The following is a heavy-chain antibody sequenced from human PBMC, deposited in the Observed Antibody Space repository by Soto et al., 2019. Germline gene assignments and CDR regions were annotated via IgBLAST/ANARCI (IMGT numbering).Heavy chain of an antibody. Sequence: EVQLVESGGGLVQPWGSLRLSCEASGFSFNAYYMTWVRQAPGRGLEWVASIKSDGSEQYYVDSVKGRFTISRDNAKNSLYLQMNSLRAGDTALYYCSRENWFQDYWGQGTLVIVSS. V-gene: IGHV3-7*03. J-gene: IGHJ4*02. CDR3: SRENWFQDY. CDR1: GFSFNAYY. D-gene: IGHD3-10*01. CDR2: IKSDGSEQ.